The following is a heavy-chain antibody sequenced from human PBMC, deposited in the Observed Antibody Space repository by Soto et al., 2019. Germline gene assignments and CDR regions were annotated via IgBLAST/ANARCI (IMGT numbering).Heavy chain of an antibody. CDR3: ASGIHGSGSTPIDY. Sequence: PGGSLRLSCAASGFTFSSYWMHWVRQAPGKGLVWVSRINSDGSSTSYADSVKGRFTISRDNAKNTLYLQMNSLRAEDTAVYYCASGIHGSGSTPIDYWGQGTLVTVSS. J-gene: IGHJ4*02. CDR1: GFTFSSYW. V-gene: IGHV3-74*01. D-gene: IGHD3-10*01. CDR2: INSDGSST.